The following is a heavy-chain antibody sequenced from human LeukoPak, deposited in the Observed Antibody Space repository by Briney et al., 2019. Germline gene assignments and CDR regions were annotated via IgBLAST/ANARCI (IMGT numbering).Heavy chain of an antibody. V-gene: IGHV4-34*01. J-gene: IGHJ5*02. D-gene: IGHD2-2*02. CDR2: INHSGST. CDR3: ARDVKTVIVVPAAIRWFDP. CDR1: GGSFSGYH. Sequence: TSETLSLTCAVYGGSFSGYHWSWIRQPPGKGLEWIGEINHSGSTNYNPSLKSRVTISVDTSKNQFSLKLSSVTAADTAVYYCARDVKTVIVVPAAIRWFDPWGQGTLVTVSS.